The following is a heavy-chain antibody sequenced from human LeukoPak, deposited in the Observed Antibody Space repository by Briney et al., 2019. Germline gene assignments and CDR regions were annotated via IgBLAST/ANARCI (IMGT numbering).Heavy chain of an antibody. D-gene: IGHD6-13*01. CDR3: ARGRSSSWYLYKKYNWFDP. CDR1: GVSFSGYY. CDR2: INHSGST. J-gene: IGHJ5*02. V-gene: IGHV4-34*01. Sequence: SETLSLTCAVYGVSFSGYYWSWIPQPPGKGLEWSGEINHSGSTNYNPSLKSRVTISVDTSKNQFSLKLSSVTAADTAVYYCARGRSSSWYLYKKYNWFDPWGQGTLVTVSS.